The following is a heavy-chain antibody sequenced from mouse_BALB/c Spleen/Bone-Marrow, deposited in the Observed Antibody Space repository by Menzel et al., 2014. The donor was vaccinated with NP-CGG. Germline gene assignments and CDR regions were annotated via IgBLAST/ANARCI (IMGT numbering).Heavy chain of an antibody. CDR1: GFTFSSYT. V-gene: IGHV5-12-2*01. J-gene: IGHJ4*01. Sequence: EVQLVESGGGLVQPGGSLKLSCAASGFTFSSYTMSWVRQTPEKRLEWAAYISNAGGNTYYSDTVKGRFTITRDNANNTLYLQMSSLKSEDTDMYYCAPLMGAMDSWGQGTSVTVSS. CDR3: APLMGAMDS. CDR2: ISNAGGNT.